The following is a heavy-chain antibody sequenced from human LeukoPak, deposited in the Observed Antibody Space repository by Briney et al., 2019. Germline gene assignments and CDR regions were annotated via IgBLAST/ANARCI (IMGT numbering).Heavy chain of an antibody. CDR2: ISSSSSYI. J-gene: IGHJ3*02. Sequence: PGGSLRLSCAASGFTFSSYSMNWVRQAPGKGLEWVSSISSSSSYIYYADSVKGRFTISRDNAKNSLDLQMNSLRAEDTAVYYCARDLGGGWYLGAFDIWGQGTMVTVSS. D-gene: IGHD6-19*01. V-gene: IGHV3-21*04. CDR1: GFTFSSYS. CDR3: ARDLGGGWYLGAFDI.